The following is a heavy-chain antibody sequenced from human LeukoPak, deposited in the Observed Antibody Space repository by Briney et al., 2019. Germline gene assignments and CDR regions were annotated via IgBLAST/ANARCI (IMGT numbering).Heavy chain of an antibody. CDR2: IDTTISYI. Sequence: GGSLRLSCTASRFTFSTYNMNWVRQAPGKGLEWVSSIDTTISYIYYADSVKGRFTISRDNAKNSLFLQMNSLRTEDTAVYYCTTGRYFDWLLCNYWGQGTLVTVSS. V-gene: IGHV3-21*03. D-gene: IGHD3-9*01. CDR1: RFTFSTYN. CDR3: TTGRYFDWLLCNY. J-gene: IGHJ4*02.